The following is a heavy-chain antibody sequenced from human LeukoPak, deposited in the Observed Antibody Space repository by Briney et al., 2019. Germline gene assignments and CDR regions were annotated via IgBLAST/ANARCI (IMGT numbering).Heavy chain of an antibody. Sequence: SETLSLTCTVSGGSISSGDYYWSWIRQPPGKGLEWIAYMYYSGSTYYSPSLKSRVTMSADTSKNQLSLKLSSVTAADTAVYYCARPYYYDSRIDPWGQGILVTVSS. CDR1: GGSISSGDYY. CDR2: MYYSGST. V-gene: IGHV4-30-4*01. D-gene: IGHD3-22*01. J-gene: IGHJ5*02. CDR3: ARPYYYDSRIDP.